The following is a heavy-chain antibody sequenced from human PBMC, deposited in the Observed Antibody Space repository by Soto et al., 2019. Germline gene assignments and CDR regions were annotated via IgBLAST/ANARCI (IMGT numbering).Heavy chain of an antibody. CDR3: GRCNGDDCHSPFDY. CDR1: GFTFSNYA. D-gene: IGHD2-8*01. Sequence: QVQLVESGGGVVQPGGSLRLSCAASGFTFSNYAMHWVRQAPGKGLEWVADITKNGRNKDYADSVKGRLVISRDNSKNTLELQMNSLRVEDTAMYYCGRCNGDDCHSPFDYWGQGTLVTVSS. V-gene: IGHV3-30*03. CDR2: ITKNGRNK. J-gene: IGHJ4*02.